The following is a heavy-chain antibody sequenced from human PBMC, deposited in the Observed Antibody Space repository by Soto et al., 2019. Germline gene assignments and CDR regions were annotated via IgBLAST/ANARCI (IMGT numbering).Heavy chain of an antibody. V-gene: IGHV1-2*04. J-gene: IGHJ6*02. CDR2: INPKSGGT. CDR1: GYSFTDYH. Sequence: ASVKVSCKASGYSFTDYHIHWVRQAPGQGLEWLGRINPKSGGTSTAQKFQGWVTMTTDTSISTASMELTRLTSDDTAIYYCARGDSTDCSNGVCSFFFNHDMDVWGQGTTVTVSS. CDR3: ARGDSTDCSNGVCSFFFNHDMDV. D-gene: IGHD2-8*01.